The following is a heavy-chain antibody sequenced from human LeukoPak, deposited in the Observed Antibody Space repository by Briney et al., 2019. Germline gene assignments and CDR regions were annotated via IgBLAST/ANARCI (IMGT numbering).Heavy chain of an antibody. CDR2: IQPNSAGT. D-gene: IGHD3-16*01. CDR3: ARDLGDYDFDS. Sequence: GASVKVSCKASGYTFTGYYICWVRQAPGQGLEWMGWIQPNSAGTNYAQKFQGRVTMTRDTSISTAYMELTGLRSDDTAVYYCARDLGDYDFDSWGQGTLVTVSS. V-gene: IGHV1-2*02. J-gene: IGHJ4*02. CDR1: GYTFTGYY.